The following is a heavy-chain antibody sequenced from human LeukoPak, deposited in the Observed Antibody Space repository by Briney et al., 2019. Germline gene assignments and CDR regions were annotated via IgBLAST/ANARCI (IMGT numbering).Heavy chain of an antibody. D-gene: IGHD1-26*01. V-gene: IGHV1-69*13. CDR3: ARDPDSGSGWSFDC. Sequence: SVKVSCKASGYTFTGYYMHWVRQAPGQGLEWMGGIIPIFGTANYAQKFQGRVTITADESTSTAYMELSSLRSEDTAVYYCARDPDSGSGWSFDCWGQGTLVTVSS. CDR2: IIPIFGTA. CDR1: GYTFTGYY. J-gene: IGHJ4*02.